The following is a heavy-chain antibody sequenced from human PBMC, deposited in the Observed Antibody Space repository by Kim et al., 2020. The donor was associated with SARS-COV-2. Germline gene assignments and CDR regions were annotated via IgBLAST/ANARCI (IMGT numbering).Heavy chain of an antibody. J-gene: IGHJ4*02. CDR3: ARDWVGCFNY. V-gene: IGHV3-7*03. CDR1: GFTFSSYW. CDR2: IKQDESEK. D-gene: IGHD1-26*01. Sequence: GGSLRFSCAASGFTFSSYWMNWVRQAPGKGLEWVANIKQDESEKNYVDSVKGRFTISRDNAKNSLYLQMNSLRAEDTAVYYCARDWVGCFNYWGQGTLVTVSS.